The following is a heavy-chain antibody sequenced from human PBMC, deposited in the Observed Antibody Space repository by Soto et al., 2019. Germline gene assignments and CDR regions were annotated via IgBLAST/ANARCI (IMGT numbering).Heavy chain of an antibody. CDR2: ISWKSGSI. CDR1: GFSFGDYA. CDR3: AKSTGGTANGLDV. D-gene: IGHD2-8*02. V-gene: IGHV3-9*01. Sequence: EVQLVEFGGDLVQPGRSLRLSCAASGFSFGDYAMHWVRQAPGKGLEWVSGISWKSGSIGYADSVKGRFTISRDNAKNSLYLQMNSLRAEDTALYYCAKSTGGTANGLDVWGQGTTVTVSS. J-gene: IGHJ6*02.